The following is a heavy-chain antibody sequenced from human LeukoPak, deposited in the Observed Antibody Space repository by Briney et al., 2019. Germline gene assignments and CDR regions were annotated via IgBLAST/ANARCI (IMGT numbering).Heavy chain of an antibody. CDR2: IYYSGNT. D-gene: IGHD1-26*01. Sequence: SETLSLTCTVSGYSISSGYYWGWIRQPPGKGLEWIGSIYYSGNTFYNPSLKSRVTISVDTSKNQFSLKLSSVTAADTAVYYCARDSGSYRFAYWGQGTLVTVSS. J-gene: IGHJ4*02. CDR3: ARDSGSYRFAY. V-gene: IGHV4-38-2*02. CDR1: GYSISSGYY.